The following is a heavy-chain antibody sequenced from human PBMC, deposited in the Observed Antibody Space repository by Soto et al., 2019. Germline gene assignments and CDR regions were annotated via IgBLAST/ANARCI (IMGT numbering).Heavy chain of an antibody. J-gene: IGHJ4*02. Sequence: QVQLMQSGAEVKKPGASVKVSCKASGDTFTDYYIHWVRQAPGQGLEWMGTVNPSGGHTTYAQHFLGRVTMTRDTSTSTLYMELTSLTSDDTAVYYSARGGHVVVVTAALDYWGQGTLVTVSS. V-gene: IGHV1-46*01. D-gene: IGHD2-21*02. CDR1: GDTFTDYY. CDR3: ARGGHVVVVTAALDY. CDR2: VNPSGGHT.